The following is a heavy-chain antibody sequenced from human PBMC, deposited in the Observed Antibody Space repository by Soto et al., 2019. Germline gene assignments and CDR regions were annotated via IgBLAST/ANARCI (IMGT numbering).Heavy chain of an antibody. CDR1: GGSLSSYY. V-gene: IGHV4-59*01. J-gene: IGHJ6*02. CDR3: ARDGGSGSYLFRHYYYYYGMDV. Sequence: PSETLSLTCTVSGGSLSSYYWSWIRQPPGKGLEWIGYIYYSGSTNYNPSLKSRVTISVDTSKNQFSLKLSSVTAADTAVYYCARDGGSGSYLFRHYYYYYGMDVWGQGTTVTVSS. D-gene: IGHD3-10*01. CDR2: IYYSGST.